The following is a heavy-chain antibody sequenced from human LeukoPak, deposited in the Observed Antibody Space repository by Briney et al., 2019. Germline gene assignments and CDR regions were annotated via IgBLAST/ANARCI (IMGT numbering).Heavy chain of an antibody. D-gene: IGHD6-19*01. J-gene: IGHJ4*02. CDR2: IYYSGST. CDR3: ARSLSSGWYFDY. CDR1: GGSISSYY. Sequence: KSSETLSLTCTVSGGSISSYYWSWIRQPPGKGLEWIGYIYYSGSTNYNPSLKSRVTISVDTSKNQFSLKLSSVTAADTAVYYCARSLSSGWYFDYWGQGTLVTVSS. V-gene: IGHV4-59*01.